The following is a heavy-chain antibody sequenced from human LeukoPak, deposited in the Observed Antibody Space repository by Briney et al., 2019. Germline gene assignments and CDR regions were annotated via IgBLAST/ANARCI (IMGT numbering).Heavy chain of an antibody. CDR3: GSVAAARQH. J-gene: IGHJ1*01. D-gene: IGHD6-13*01. V-gene: IGHV4-34*01. CDR2: IYHSGST. CDR1: GESLSGYS. Sequence: SETLSLTCAMYGESLSGYSCFWIRQPPGKALEWIGEIYHSGSTHYNPSLKSRGTISGDTSKNQFSLKLTSVTAADTVVYYFGSVAAARQHWGQSTLVSVSS.